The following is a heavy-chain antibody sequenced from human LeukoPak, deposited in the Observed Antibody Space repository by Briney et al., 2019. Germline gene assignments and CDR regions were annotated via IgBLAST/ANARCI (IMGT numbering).Heavy chain of an antibody. V-gene: IGHV3-30*02. CDR1: GFTFSRFG. D-gene: IGHD3-9*01. Sequence: GGSLRLSCTASGFTFSRFGMHWVRQAPGQGLEWVAFILYDGTKKYYADSVKGRFTISRDNAKNSLYLQMNSLRAEDTAVYYCARSEPGGGILTVSPNDYWGQGTLVTVSS. CDR3: ARSEPGGGILTVSPNDY. CDR2: ILYDGTKK. J-gene: IGHJ4*02.